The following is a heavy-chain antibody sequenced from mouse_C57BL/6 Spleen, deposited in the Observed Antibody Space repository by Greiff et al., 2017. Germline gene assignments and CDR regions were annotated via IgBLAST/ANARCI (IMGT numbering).Heavy chain of an antibody. CDR2: IYPRSGNT. Sequence: QVQLKQSGAELARPGASVKLSCKASGYTFTSYGISWVKQRTGQGLEWIGEIYPRSGNTYYNEKFKGKATLTADKSSSTAYMELRSLTSEDSAVYFCARGVHYYGSSYYAMDYWGQGTSVTVSS. CDR1: GYTFTSYG. J-gene: IGHJ4*01. V-gene: IGHV1-81*01. CDR3: ARGVHYYGSSYYAMDY. D-gene: IGHD1-1*01.